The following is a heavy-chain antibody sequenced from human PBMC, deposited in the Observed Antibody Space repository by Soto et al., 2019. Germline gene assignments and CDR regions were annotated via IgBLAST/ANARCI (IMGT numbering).Heavy chain of an antibody. CDR1: GYTFTIYV. Sequence: ASVKVSCKASGYTFTIYVMHWVRQAPGQRLEWMGWINAGSGNTKYSQKFQGRVTITRDTSASTAYMELSSLRSEDTAVYYCARDLLWFGESTYYYYYGMDVWGQGTTVTVSS. CDR3: ARDLLWFGESTYYYYYGMDV. D-gene: IGHD3-10*01. V-gene: IGHV1-3*01. CDR2: INAGSGNT. J-gene: IGHJ6*02.